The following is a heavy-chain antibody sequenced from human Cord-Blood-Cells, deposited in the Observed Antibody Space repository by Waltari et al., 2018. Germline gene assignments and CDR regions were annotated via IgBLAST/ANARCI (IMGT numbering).Heavy chain of an antibody. Sequence: QVQLVESGGGVVQPGRSLRLSCAASGFTFSSYAMHWVRQAPGKGLEWVSVISYDGSNKYYADAVKGRFTISRDNSKNTLYLQMSSLRAEDTAVYYCARDPGDLKSFDYWGQGTLVTVSS. CDR2: ISYDGSNK. D-gene: IGHD7-27*01. J-gene: IGHJ4*02. CDR3: ARDPGDLKSFDY. CDR1: GFTFSSYA. V-gene: IGHV3-30-3*01.